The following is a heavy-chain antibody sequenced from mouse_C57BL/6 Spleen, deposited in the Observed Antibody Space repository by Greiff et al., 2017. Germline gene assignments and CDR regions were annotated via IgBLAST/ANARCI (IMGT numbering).Heavy chain of an antibody. Sequence: VQLQQSGPELVKPGASVTISCKASGYAFSSSWMNWVKQRPGKGLEWIGRIYPGDGDTNYNGKFKGKATLTADKAASTGYRQNRSLTSEDSAVYCWARGIITTVGGGGDMDDWGKGTTVTVSS. J-gene: IGHJ1*03. CDR2: IYPGDGDT. V-gene: IGHV1-82*01. CDR3: ARGIITTVGGGGDMDD. D-gene: IGHD1-1*01. CDR1: GYAFSSSW.